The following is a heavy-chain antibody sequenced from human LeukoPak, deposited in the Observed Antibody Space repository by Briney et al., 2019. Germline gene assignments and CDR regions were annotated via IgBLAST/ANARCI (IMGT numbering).Heavy chain of an antibody. V-gene: IGHV3-23*01. CDR2: ISGSGGST. J-gene: IGHJ3*02. CDR1: GFTFSSYA. CDR3: AKGGYSGYWRGDAFDI. Sequence: PGGSLRLSCAASGFTFSSYAMSWVRQAPGKGLEWVSAISGSGGSTYYADSVKGRFTISRDNSKNTLYLQMNSLRAEDTAVYYCAKGGYSGYWRGDAFDIWGQGTMVTVSS. D-gene: IGHD5-12*01.